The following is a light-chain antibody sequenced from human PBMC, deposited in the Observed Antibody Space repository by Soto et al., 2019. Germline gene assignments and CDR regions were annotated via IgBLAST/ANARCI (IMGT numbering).Light chain of an antibody. J-gene: IGKJ5*01. CDR3: QQRSNWPIT. Sequence: PGGRATLPCRTSQSVSSNYLAWYQQKPAQAPRLLIYGASSRATGIPARFSGSGSGTDFTLTISSLEPEDFAVYYCQQRSNWPITFGQGTRLEIK. CDR2: GAS. CDR1: QSVSSNY. V-gene: IGKV3-11*01.